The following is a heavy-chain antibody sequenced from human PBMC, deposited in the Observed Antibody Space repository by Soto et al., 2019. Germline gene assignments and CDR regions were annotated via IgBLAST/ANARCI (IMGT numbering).Heavy chain of an antibody. D-gene: IGHD3-3*01. CDR3: ARDYDFWSGYFRPVDY. Sequence: QVQLVQSGAEVKKPGASVKVSCKASGYTFTGYGISWVRQAPGQGLEWMGWISAYNGNTNYAQKLQGRVTRTTDTSTSTAYMELRSLRSDDTAVYYCARDYDFWSGYFRPVDYWGQGTLVTVSS. J-gene: IGHJ4*02. V-gene: IGHV1-18*01. CDR1: GYTFTGYG. CDR2: ISAYNGNT.